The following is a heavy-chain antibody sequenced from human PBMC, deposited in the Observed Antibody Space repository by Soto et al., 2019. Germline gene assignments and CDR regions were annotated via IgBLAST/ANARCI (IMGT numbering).Heavy chain of an antibody. V-gene: IGHV4-59*01. CDR3: ARWSTSSGHFDY. CDR1: GGSTSSYY. Sequence: QVQLQESGPGLVKPSETLSLTCTVSGGSTSSYYWSWIRQPPGKGLEWIGHIHFVGTTNYNPSLKSRVTISVDTSKKQFSLKLSSVTAADTAVYYCARWSTSSGHFDYWGQGTLVTVSS. CDR2: IHFVGTT. D-gene: IGHD6-6*01. J-gene: IGHJ4*02.